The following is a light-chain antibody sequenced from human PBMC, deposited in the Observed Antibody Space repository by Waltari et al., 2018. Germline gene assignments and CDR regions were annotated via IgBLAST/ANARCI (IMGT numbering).Light chain of an antibody. V-gene: IGLV4-69*01. J-gene: IGLJ3*02. CDR3: QTWGTGIQV. Sequence: QVVLTQSPSASASLGASVKHTCSLSGEYSFYDIAWHPQRPREGPSYLLKVNGDGSHTNADGIPERFSGSSSGADRYLIISRLQSDDEADYFCQTWGTGIQVFGGGTRLTVL. CDR1: GEYSFYD. CDR2: VNGDGSH.